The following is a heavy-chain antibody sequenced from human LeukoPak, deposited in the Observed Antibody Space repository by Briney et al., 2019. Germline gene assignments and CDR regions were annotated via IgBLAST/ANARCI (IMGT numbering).Heavy chain of an antibody. CDR1: GFTFSGSA. D-gene: IGHD3-10*01. CDR2: IRSTANGYAA. Sequence: QTGGSLRLSCAASGFTFSGSALHWVRQASGKGLEWVGRIRSTANGYAAAYAASVKGRFTISRDDSKNTAYLQMDSLKTEDTAVYYCTGNYYGSGSYADFDYWGQGTLVTVSS. V-gene: IGHV3-73*01. CDR3: TGNYYGSGSYADFDY. J-gene: IGHJ4*02.